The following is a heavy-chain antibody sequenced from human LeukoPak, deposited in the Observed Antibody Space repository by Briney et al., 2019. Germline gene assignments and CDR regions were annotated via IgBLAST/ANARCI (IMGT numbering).Heavy chain of an antibody. CDR1: GFTFRFYA. Sequence: GGSLRLSCAGSGFTFRFYAMTWVRQAPGRGLEWVSGISGDASVSKDADSVKGRFNISRDNSKNTLYLQLNSLRVEDTAIYYCAKAYSSSLYGDAFRIWGQGTMVTVSP. J-gene: IGHJ3*02. V-gene: IGHV3-23*01. CDR3: AKAYSSSLYGDAFRI. D-gene: IGHD6-13*01. CDR2: ISGDASVS.